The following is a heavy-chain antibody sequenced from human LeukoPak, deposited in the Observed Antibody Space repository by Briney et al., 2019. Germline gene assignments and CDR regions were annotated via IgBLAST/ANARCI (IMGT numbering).Heavy chain of an antibody. CDR1: GGSISSYY. Sequence: SETLSLTCTVSGGSISSYYWSWIRQPPGKGLEWIGYIYYSGSTNYNPSLKSRVTISVDTSKNQFSLKLSSVTAADTAVYYCARARAGGPHYFDYWGQGTLVTVSS. V-gene: IGHV4-59*12. CDR3: ARARAGGPHYFDY. J-gene: IGHJ4*02. D-gene: IGHD3-10*01. CDR2: IYYSGST.